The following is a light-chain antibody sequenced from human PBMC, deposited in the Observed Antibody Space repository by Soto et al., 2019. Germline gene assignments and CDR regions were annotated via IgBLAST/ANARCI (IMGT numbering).Light chain of an antibody. J-gene: IGKJ2*01. CDR3: QQYNSYMYT. V-gene: IGKV1-5*01. CDR1: QSISSW. CDR2: DAS. Sequence: DIQMTQSPSTLPASVRDRVTITCRASQSISSWLAWYQQKPGKAPKLLIYDASRLESGVPSRFSGSGSGTEFTLTISSLQPGDFATYYCQQYNSYMYTFGQGTKREIK.